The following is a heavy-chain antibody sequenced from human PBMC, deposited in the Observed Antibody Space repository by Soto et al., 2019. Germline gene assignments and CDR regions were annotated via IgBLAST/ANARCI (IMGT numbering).Heavy chain of an antibody. CDR3: ARGRANIVVVVAYYYGMDV. CDR1: GGSFSGYY. D-gene: IGHD2-15*01. CDR2: INHSGST. Sequence: NPSETLSLTCAVYGGSFSGYYWSWIRQPPGKGLEWIGEINHSGSTNYNPSLKSRVTISVDTSKNQFSLKLSSVTAADTAVYYCARGRANIVVVVAYYYGMDVWGQGTTVTVSS. J-gene: IGHJ6*02. V-gene: IGHV4-34*01.